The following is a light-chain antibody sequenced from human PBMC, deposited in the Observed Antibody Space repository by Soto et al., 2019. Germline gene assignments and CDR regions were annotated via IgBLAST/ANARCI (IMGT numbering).Light chain of an antibody. CDR1: QSISGN. CDR3: QQYGSSLALT. CDR2: RAS. Sequence: EILMTQSPATVSVSPGERATLSCRANQSISGNLAWYQQKPGQAPRLLINRASSRAPGIPARFSGSASGTEFTLTISSLHSEDFAVYYCQQYGSSLALTFGGGTKVDIK. V-gene: IGKV3-15*01. J-gene: IGKJ4*01.